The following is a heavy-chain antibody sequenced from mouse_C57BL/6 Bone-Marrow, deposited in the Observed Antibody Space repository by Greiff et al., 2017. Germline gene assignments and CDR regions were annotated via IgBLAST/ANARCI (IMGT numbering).Heavy chain of an antibody. V-gene: IGHV1-4*01. CDR3: ARWKGAWFAY. J-gene: IGHJ3*01. CDR2: INPSSGYT. CDR1: GYTFTSYT. Sequence: VQLQQSGAELARPGASVKMSCKASGYTFTSYTMHWVKQRPGQGLEWIGYINPSSGYTTYNQKFKDKATLTADKSSSTAYMQLSSLTSEASAVYYCARWKGAWFAYWGQGALVTVSA.